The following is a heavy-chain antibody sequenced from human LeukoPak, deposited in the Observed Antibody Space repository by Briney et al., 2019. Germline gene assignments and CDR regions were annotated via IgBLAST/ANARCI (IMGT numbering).Heavy chain of an antibody. CDR2: IHGNGETT. V-gene: IGHV3-23*01. Sequence: GGSLRLSCVGSGFTFSRYGLIWVRQPPGKGLEWVSGIHGNGETTYYGDSVKGRFTISRDKSKSTLYLQMNSLRVEDTAEYFCGRDPNGDYVGAFEFWGQGTKVAVSS. D-gene: IGHD3-16*01. CDR3: GRDPNGDYVGAFEF. J-gene: IGHJ3*01. CDR1: GFTFSRYG.